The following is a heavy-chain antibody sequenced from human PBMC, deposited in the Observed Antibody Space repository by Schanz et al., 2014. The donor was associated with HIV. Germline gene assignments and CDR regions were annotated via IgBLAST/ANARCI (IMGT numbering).Heavy chain of an antibody. D-gene: IGHD6-19*01. CDR1: GFTFSNFA. J-gene: IGHJ4*02. Sequence: EVQLLESGGGLEQPGGSLRLSCAASGFTFSNFAMSWVRQAPGKGLEWVSSISGSGVSTFYAGSVKGRFVISRDKSKNTLYLQMNSLRVEDTAVYYCAKMARSVAANTNFDYWGQGTLVTVSS. CDR3: AKMARSVAANTNFDY. V-gene: IGHV3-23*01. CDR2: ISGSGVST.